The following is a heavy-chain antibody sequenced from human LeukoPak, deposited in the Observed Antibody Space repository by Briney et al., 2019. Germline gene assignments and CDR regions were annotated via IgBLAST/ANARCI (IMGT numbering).Heavy chain of an antibody. CDR2: ISYDGSNK. CDR3: ARYRSAIVATGTPYYYYMDV. V-gene: IGHV3-30-3*01. Sequence: GGSLRLSCAASGFTFSSYAMHWVRQAPGKGLEWVAVISYDGSNKYYADSVKGRFTISRDNSKNTLYLQMNSLRAEDTAVYYCARYRSAIVATGTPYYYYMDVWGKGTTVTVSS. D-gene: IGHD6-13*01. CDR1: GFTFSSYA. J-gene: IGHJ6*03.